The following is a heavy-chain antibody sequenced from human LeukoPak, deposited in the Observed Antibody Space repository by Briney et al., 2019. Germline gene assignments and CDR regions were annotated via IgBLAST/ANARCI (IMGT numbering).Heavy chain of an antibody. CDR2: IWYDGSNK. V-gene: IGHV3-33*01. D-gene: IGHD1-20*01. CDR3: ARAVFAGDLLTGYWYFDL. CDR1: GFTFTSSG. J-gene: IGHJ2*01. Sequence: AGRSLRLSCAASGFTFTSSGFHWVRQAPGKGPGWVALIWYDGSNKYYADSVKGRFTISRDNSKNTVYLQMNSLRAEDTAVYYCARAVFAGDLLTGYWYFDLWGRGTLVTVSS.